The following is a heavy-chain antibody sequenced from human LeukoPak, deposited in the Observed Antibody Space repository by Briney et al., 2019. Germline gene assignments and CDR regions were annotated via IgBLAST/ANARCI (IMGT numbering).Heavy chain of an antibody. CDR1: GFTFSTYS. V-gene: IGHV3-48*02. Sequence: GGSLRLSCTASGFTFSTYSMSWVRQAPGKGLEWLSYVSGSGGTIYYADSVKGRFTISRDNAKNSLYLQMNSLRDEDTAVYYCARKNYGGNFGAFDIWGQGTMVTVSS. CDR2: VSGSGGTI. CDR3: ARKNYGGNFGAFDI. J-gene: IGHJ3*02. D-gene: IGHD4-23*01.